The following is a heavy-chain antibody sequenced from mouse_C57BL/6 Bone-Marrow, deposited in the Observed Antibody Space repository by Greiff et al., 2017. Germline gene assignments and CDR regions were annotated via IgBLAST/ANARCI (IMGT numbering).Heavy chain of an antibody. J-gene: IGHJ2*01. V-gene: IGHV1-9*01. D-gene: IGHD2-1*01. CDR2: ILPGSGST. Sequence: VQLQQSGAELMKPGASVKLSCKATGYTFTGYWIEWVKQRPGHGLEWIGEILPGSGSTNYNEKFKGKATFTADTSSNTAYRQLSSLTTEDSAIYYCARRGGAIYYGNYFDYWGQGTTLTVSS. CDR3: ARRGGAIYYGNYFDY. CDR1: GYTFTGYW.